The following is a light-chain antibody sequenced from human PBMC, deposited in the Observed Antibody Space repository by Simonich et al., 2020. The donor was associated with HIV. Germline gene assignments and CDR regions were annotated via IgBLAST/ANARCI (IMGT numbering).Light chain of an antibody. V-gene: IGKV1-5*03. Sequence: DIQMTQSPSTLSASVGNRVTITCQAIESISSWLAWYQQKSGKAPKLLIYKASSLKSGVPSRFSGSGSGTEFTLTISSLQPDDFATYFCQQYNSYTWTFGQGTKVEIK. J-gene: IGKJ1*01. CDR2: KAS. CDR1: ESISSW. CDR3: QQYNSYTWT.